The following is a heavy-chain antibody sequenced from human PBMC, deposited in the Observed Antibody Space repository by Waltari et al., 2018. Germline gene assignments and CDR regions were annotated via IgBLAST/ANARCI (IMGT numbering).Heavy chain of an antibody. CDR1: GFTFRNYA. V-gene: IGHV3-23*01. J-gene: IGHJ4*02. Sequence: EVQLLESGGGLVQPGGSLRLSCEASGFTFRNYAMAWVRQAPGKGGGWVSGIRTSGRPRRHAESVKGRFTISRDNSKNTLYLQLNSLRAEDTAKYYCAKDVISDWEGNYFDHWGQGTLVTVSA. CDR3: AKDVISDWEGNYFDH. D-gene: IGHD3-16*02. CDR2: IRTSGRPR.